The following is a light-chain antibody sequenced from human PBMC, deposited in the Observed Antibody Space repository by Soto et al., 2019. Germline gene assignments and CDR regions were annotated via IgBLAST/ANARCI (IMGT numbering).Light chain of an antibody. CDR2: DAS. J-gene: IGKJ5*01. CDR1: QSVTSGY. CDR3: QQRSNWPIT. V-gene: IGKV3-11*01. Sequence: ETVMTQSPATLSLSPGERATLSCRASQSVTSGYLAWYQQKPGQAPRLLIYDASNRATGIPARFSGSGSGTDFTLTISSLEPEDFAVYYCQQRSNWPITFGQGTRLEI.